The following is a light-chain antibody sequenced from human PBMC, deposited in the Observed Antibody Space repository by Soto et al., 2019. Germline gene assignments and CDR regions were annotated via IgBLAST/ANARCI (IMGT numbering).Light chain of an antibody. CDR2: EVT. Sequence: QSALTQPHSASGSPGQSVAISCTGTSSDVGGYNVVSWYQQHPGKAPKLIIYEVTKRPSGVPDRFSGSKSGNTASLTVSGLQADDAADYYCSSYAGSNNRYVFGTGTKLTVL. J-gene: IGLJ1*01. V-gene: IGLV2-8*01. CDR1: SSDVGGYNV. CDR3: SSYAGSNNRYV.